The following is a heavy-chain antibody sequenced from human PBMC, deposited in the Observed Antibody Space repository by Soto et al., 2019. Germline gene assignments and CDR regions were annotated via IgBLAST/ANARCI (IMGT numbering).Heavy chain of an antibody. CDR1: GFTFSNYA. J-gene: IGHJ6*02. D-gene: IGHD3-10*01. V-gene: IGHV3-23*01. CDR3: AKERTYYYGSGNYHHYGMDV. CDR2: IRGSGGST. Sequence: EVQLSESGGGLVQPGGSLRLSCAASGFTFSNYAMSWVRQAPGKGLEWVSSIRGSGGSTQYADSVKGRFTISRDNSKNTLYLQMNSLRAEDTAVYYCAKERTYYYGSGNYHHYGMDVWGQGTTVTVSS.